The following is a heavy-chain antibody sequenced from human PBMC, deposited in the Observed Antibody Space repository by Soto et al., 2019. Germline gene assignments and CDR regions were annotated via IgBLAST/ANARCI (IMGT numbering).Heavy chain of an antibody. CDR2: MYYSGSA. Sequence: SETLSLTCTVSGASISSYYWTWIRQPPGKGLEWIGYMYYSGSANYNPSLRRRVTISVDTSKNQFSLNLNSVTAADTAVYYCAREYPVHSAYFDYWGQGILVTVSS. D-gene: IGHD1-26*01. CDR3: AREYPVHSAYFDY. V-gene: IGHV4-59*01. CDR1: GASISSYY. J-gene: IGHJ4*02.